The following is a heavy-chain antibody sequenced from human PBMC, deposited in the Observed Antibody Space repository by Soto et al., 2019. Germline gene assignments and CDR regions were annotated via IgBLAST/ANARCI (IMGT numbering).Heavy chain of an antibody. J-gene: IGHJ4*02. V-gene: IGHV4-59*12. CDR2: IFYSGST. Sequence: PSETLSLTCTVSGGSISTYYWSWIRQPPGKGLEWIGYIFYSGSTNYNPSLKSRVTISVDTSKNQFSLKLSSVTAADTAVYYCARRGYSGYDHFYFDYWGQGTLVTVSS. D-gene: IGHD5-12*01. CDR1: GGSISTYY. CDR3: ARRGYSGYDHFYFDY.